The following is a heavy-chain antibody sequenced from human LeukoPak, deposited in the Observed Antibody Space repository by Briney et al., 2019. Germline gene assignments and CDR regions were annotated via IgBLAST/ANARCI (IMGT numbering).Heavy chain of an antibody. D-gene: IGHD1-26*01. CDR2: LHSDGS. V-gene: IGHV3-74*01. CDR3: ARGGTSGSLIY. J-gene: IGHJ4*02. CDR1: GFTFINYW. Sequence: GGSLRLSCAASGFTFINYWMHWVRQAPGKGLVWVSSLHSDGSTVEGRFTISRDNAKNTLYLQMNSLRAEDTAVYYCARGGTSGSLIYWGQGTLVTVSS.